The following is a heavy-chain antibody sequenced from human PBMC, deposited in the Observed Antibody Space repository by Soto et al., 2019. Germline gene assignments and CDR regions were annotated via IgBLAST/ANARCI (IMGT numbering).Heavy chain of an antibody. CDR2: IIPIFGTA. CDR1: GGTFSTYA. CDR3: ARGVHYDRSGYYYFY. V-gene: IGHV1-69*13. D-gene: IGHD3-22*01. J-gene: IGHJ4*02. Sequence: ASVKVSCKASGGTFSTYAISWVRQAPGEGLEWMGGIIPIFGTANYAQKFQGRVTITADESTSTAYMELRSLRSEDTAVYYCARGVHYDRSGYYYFYWGQGTLVTVSS.